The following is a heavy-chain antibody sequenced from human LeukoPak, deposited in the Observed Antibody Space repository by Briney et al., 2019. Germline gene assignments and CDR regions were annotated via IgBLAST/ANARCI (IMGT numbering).Heavy chain of an antibody. D-gene: IGHD6-19*01. J-gene: IGHJ4*02. V-gene: IGHV3-66*01. CDR2: IYTDGST. CDR1: GLTVNSNY. CDR3: AKVNPDSGWYSNDY. Sequence: GGSLRLSCVASGLTVNSNYMTWVRQAPGKGPEWVSVIYTDGSTYYTDSVKGRFTISRDNSKNTLYLQMNSLRAEDTAVYYCAKVNPDSGWYSNDYWGQGTLVTVSS.